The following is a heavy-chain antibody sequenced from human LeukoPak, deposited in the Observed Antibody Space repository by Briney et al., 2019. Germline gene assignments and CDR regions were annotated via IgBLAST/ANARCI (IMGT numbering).Heavy chain of an antibody. V-gene: IGHV3-15*01. CDR3: TTDRYNYAFDI. CDR2: IKSKTDGGTT. D-gene: IGHD5-24*01. J-gene: IGHJ3*02. CDR1: GFTFSNAW. Sequence: PGGSLRLSCAASGFTFSNAWMSWVRQAPGKGLEWVGRIKSKTDGGTTDYAAPVKGRFTISRDDSKHTLYLQMNSLKTEDTAVYYCTTDRYNYAFDIWGQGTMVTVSS.